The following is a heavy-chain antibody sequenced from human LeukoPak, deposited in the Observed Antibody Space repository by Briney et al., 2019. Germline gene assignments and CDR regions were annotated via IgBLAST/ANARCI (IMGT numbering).Heavy chain of an antibody. Sequence: PSETLSLTCTVSGGSICGYYWSWIRQPAGKGLEWIGRISTSGSTNYNPSLKSQVTMSVDTSKNQFSLKLSSVTAADTAVYYCARHTAYGVAFDIWGQGTMVTVSS. D-gene: IGHD4-17*01. V-gene: IGHV4-4*07. J-gene: IGHJ3*02. CDR1: GGSICGYY. CDR2: ISTSGST. CDR3: ARHTAYGVAFDI.